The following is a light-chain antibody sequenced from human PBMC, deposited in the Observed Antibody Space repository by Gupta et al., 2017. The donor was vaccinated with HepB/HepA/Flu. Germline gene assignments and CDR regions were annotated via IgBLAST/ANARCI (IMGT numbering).Light chain of an antibody. Sequence: AIRMTPSPSSFSASTGDRVTITCRARQGSSSYLAWYQQKPGKAAKLLIYAAPTLQSGVPSRFSGSGSGTDFTLTISCLQSEDFATYYCQQYYSYPRTFGQGTKVEIK. CDR1: QGSSSY. J-gene: IGKJ1*01. CDR2: AAP. V-gene: IGKV1-8*01. CDR3: QQYYSYPRT.